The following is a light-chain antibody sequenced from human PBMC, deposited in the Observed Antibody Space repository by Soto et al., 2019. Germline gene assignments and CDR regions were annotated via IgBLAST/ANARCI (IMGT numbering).Light chain of an antibody. J-gene: IGLJ1*01. Sequence: SYELTQPPSVPVDPGHTARIPCGGDNIESKSVQWYQQMPGQAPVQVVRDDRDRLLGLHERLFASNPGNSDTLTTSRADAGDEADYYCQVWVTNSDHYGFGAGTKGTVL. CDR1: NIESKS. V-gene: IGLV3-21*02. CDR3: QVWVTNSDHYG. CDR2: DDR.